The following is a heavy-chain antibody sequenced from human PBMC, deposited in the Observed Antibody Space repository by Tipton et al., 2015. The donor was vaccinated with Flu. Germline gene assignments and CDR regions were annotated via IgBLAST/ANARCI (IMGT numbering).Heavy chain of an antibody. CDR3: ARHAKMVITPFFAY. D-gene: IGHD2-21*01. Sequence: TLSLTCAVSGDSISSDFYWAWIRQFPGKGLEWIGTVSRTGSTIYNPSLKSRVTISIDTSKNQFSLNMRSVTAADMAVYYCARHAKMVITPFFAYWGQGTLVTVSS. V-gene: IGHV4-38-2*01. CDR2: VSRTGST. J-gene: IGHJ4*02. CDR1: GDSISSDFY.